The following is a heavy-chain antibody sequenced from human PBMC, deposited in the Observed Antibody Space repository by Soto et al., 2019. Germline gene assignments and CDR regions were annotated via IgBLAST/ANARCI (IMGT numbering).Heavy chain of an antibody. J-gene: IGHJ6*03. CDR1: GYSFTSYW. CDR3: ARHPGYGDYAYDYYYMDV. CDR2: IYPRDSDT. Sequence: GESLKISCKGSGYSFTSYWIAWVRQMPGKGLEWMGSIYPRDSDTRYSPSFQGQVTISADKSISTAYLQWSSLKASDTAIYYCARHPGYGDYAYDYYYMDVWGKGTTVTVSS. D-gene: IGHD4-17*01. V-gene: IGHV5-51*01.